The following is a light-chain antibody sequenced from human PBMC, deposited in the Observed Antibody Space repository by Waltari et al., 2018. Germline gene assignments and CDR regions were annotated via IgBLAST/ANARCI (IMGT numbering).Light chain of an antibody. J-gene: IGLJ3*02. CDR1: GSDIGADTY. V-gene: IGLV2-11*01. CDR3: CSYVGAYSWV. CDR2: YFT. Sequence: QSALTQPLSVSGSPGQSVTISCTGTGSDIGADTYVSWYQQPPDKAPKLIIYYFTERPSGVPDRFSGSKSGNTASLTISGLQAEDEAHYYCCSYVGAYSWVFGGGTDLTVV.